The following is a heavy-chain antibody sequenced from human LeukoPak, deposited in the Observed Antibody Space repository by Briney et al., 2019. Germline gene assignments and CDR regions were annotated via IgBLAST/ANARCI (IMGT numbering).Heavy chain of an antibody. CDR2: INPDGTTT. CDR1: GFTFSSYW. CDR3: VRIATMTTPDY. J-gene: IGHJ4*02. Sequence: GGSMRLSCAASGFTFSSYWMHWVRQPLGKGLVWVSRINPDGTTTNYADSVKGRFTISRDNAKNTLYLQMNSLTAEDTALYYCVRIATMTTPDYWGQGTLVTVSS. V-gene: IGHV3-74*01. D-gene: IGHD4-17*01.